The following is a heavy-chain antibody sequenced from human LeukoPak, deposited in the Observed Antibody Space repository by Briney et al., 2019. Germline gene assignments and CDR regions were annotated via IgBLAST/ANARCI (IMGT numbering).Heavy chain of an antibody. J-gene: IGHJ4*02. CDR2: ISWNSATI. V-gene: IGHV3-9*01. CDR3: AKFCDWNSVGY. D-gene: IGHD1-7*01. CDR1: GFKIADDD. Sequence: PGGSLRLYCVASGFKIADDDMHWDRQTPGKGLEWVSGISWNSATIDYADSLRGRFTISRDNAKNSLYLQMTNLRTEDTALYYCAKFCDWNSVGYWGQGTLVTVSS.